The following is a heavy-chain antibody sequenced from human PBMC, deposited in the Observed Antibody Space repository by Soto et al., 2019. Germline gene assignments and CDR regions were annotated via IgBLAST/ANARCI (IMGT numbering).Heavy chain of an antibody. D-gene: IGHD2-21*02. CDR1: GFSLSTSGVG. J-gene: IGHJ6*02. CDR2: IYWDDDK. V-gene: IGHV2-5*02. CDR3: IHSRCGGDCLRSYSSHYYYGLDV. Sequence: VSGPTLVNPTQTLTLTCTFSGFSLSTSGVGVGWIRQPPGKALEWLALIYWDDDKRYSPSLKSRLTITKDTSKNQVVLTMTNMDPVDTATYYCIHSRCGGDCLRSYSSHYYYGLDVWGQGTTVTVSS.